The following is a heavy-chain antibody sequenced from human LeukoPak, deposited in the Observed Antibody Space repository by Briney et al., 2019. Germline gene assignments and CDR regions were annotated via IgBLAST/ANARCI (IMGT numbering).Heavy chain of an antibody. CDR3: ARDPFEYYYDISVGY. CDR2: INSDGSST. V-gene: IGHV3-74*01. Sequence: GGSLRLSCAASGFTFSSYWMHWVRHAPGKGLVWVSRINSDGSSTIYADSVKGRFTISRDNAKNTLYLQMNSLRAEDTAVYYCARDPFEYYYDISVGYWGQGTLVTVSS. D-gene: IGHD3-22*01. J-gene: IGHJ4*02. CDR1: GFTFSSYW.